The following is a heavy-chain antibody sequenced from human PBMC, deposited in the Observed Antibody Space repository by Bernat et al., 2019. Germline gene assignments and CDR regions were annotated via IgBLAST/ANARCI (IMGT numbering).Heavy chain of an antibody. J-gene: IGHJ5*02. D-gene: IGHD2-8*02. CDR1: GFTFSSYE. CDR3: ARVRSCTGCPENYNWFDP. Sequence: EVQLVESGGGLVQPGGSLRLSCAASGFTFSSYEMNWVRQAPGKGLEWVSYISSSGSTIYYADSVKGRCTISRDNAKNSLYLQMNSLRAEDTAVYYCARVRSCTGCPENYNWFDPWGQGTLVTVSS. V-gene: IGHV3-48*03. CDR2: ISSSGSTI.